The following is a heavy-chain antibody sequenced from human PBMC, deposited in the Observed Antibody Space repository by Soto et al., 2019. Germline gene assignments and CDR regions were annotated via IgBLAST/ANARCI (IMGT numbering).Heavy chain of an antibody. V-gene: IGHV3-23*01. D-gene: IGHD4-17*01. CDR3: AKVPLRPYDFDY. CDR1: GFIFNNYA. Sequence: EVQLLDSGGGLAQPGGSLRVSGAASGFIFNNYAMNWVRQAPGEGLQWVAGISASGVSTYYAASVKGRFSISRDNSKNTLFLQTNSLRAEDTAIYYYAKVPLRPYDFDYWGLGTLVTVSS. CDR2: ISASGVST. J-gene: IGHJ4*02.